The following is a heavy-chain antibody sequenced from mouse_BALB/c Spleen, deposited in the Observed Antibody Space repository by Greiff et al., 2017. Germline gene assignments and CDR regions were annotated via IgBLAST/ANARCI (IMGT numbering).Heavy chain of an antibody. J-gene: IGHJ4*01. V-gene: IGHV7-3*02. CDR2: IRNKANGYTT. D-gene: IGHD2-1*01. Sequence: EVMLVESGGGLVQPGGSLRLSCATSGFTFTDYYMSWVRQPPGKALEWLGFIRNKANGYTTEYSASVKGRFTISRDNSQSNLYLQMNTLRAEDSATYYCARDERGNYVGIYAIDFWGQGTSVTVSS. CDR3: ARDERGNYVGIYAIDF. CDR1: GFTFTDYY.